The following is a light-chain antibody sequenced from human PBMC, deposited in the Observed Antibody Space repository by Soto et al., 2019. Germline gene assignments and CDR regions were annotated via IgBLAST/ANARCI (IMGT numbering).Light chain of an antibody. CDR3: IQALQTPFT. Sequence: DIVMTQSPLSLPVTPGEPASISCRSSQSLLHSSGRYYLDWYLQKPGQSPQLLIYLGSHRASGVPDRFSGSGSGTDFTLTISTVEAEDVGIYYCIQALQTPFTFGGGTRVEIK. CDR2: LGS. J-gene: IGKJ4*01. V-gene: IGKV2-28*01. CDR1: QSLLHSSGRYY.